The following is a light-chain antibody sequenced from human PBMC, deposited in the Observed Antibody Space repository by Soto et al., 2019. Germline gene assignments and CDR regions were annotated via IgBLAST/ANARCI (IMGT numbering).Light chain of an antibody. CDR3: QQYKKWPPLT. J-gene: IGKJ4*01. V-gene: IGKV3-15*01. CDR1: QSVSYN. Sequence: EIVLTQSPATLSVSPGETATLSCRASQSVSYNLAWYQQKPGQGPRLLIYGAFTRATGIPARFSGSGSGTEFTLTISSLQSEDFPVYYCQQYKKWPPLTFGGGTKVEIK. CDR2: GAF.